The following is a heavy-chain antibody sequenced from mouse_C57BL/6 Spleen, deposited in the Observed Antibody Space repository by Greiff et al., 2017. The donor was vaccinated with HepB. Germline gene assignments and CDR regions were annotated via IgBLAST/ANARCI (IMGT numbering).Heavy chain of an antibody. CDR3: ARGGYDRDYYAMDY. D-gene: IGHD2-2*01. CDR1: GFSLTSYG. J-gene: IGHJ4*01. Sequence: VKLVESGPGLVAPSQSLSITCTVSGFSLTSYGVHWVRQPPGKGLEWLVVIWSDGSTTYNSALKSRLSISKDNSKSQVFLKMNSLQTDDTAMYYCARGGYDRDYYAMDYWGQGTSVTVSS. CDR2: IWSDGST. V-gene: IGHV2-6*03.